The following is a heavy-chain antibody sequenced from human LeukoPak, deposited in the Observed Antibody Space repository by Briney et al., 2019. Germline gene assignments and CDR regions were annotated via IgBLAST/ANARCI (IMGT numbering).Heavy chain of an antibody. CDR2: MYYSGSA. J-gene: IGHJ3*02. D-gene: IGHD2/OR15-2a*01. Sequence: SETLSLTCTVSGDSISSYYWRWIRQPPGKGLEWIGQMYYSGSAKYNPSLKSRATTSVDTSKNQFSLKLSSVTAADTAVYYCARSLKSNSRDAFDTWGQGTMVTVSS. V-gene: IGHV4-59*01. CDR3: ARSLKSNSRDAFDT. CDR1: GDSISSYY.